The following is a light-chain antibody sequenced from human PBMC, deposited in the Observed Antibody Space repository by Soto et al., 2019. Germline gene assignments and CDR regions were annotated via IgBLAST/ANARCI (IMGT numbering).Light chain of an antibody. CDR2: AAS. V-gene: IGKV1-6*01. CDR1: QDIRNE. J-gene: IGKJ1*01. CDR3: LQDYNYPRT. Sequence: AIQMTQSPSSLSASVGDRVTITCRASQDIRNELAWYQQNPGKAPKFLIYAASYLQTGVPSRFRGAGSGTDFTLTMSSLQPEDSATYYCLQDYNYPRTFGQGTKVEIK.